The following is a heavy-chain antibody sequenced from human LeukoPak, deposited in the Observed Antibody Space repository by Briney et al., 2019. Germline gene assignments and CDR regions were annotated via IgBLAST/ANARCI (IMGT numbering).Heavy chain of an antibody. Sequence: ASETLSLTCTVSGGSISSGSYYWSWIRQPAGKGLEWIGRMYTSGSTNYNPSLKNRVTISVDTSKNQFSLKLSSVTAADTAVYYCARAQGNYYDSSGYPDYWGQGTLVTVSS. D-gene: IGHD3-22*01. J-gene: IGHJ4*02. CDR2: MYTSGST. CDR3: ARAQGNYYDSSGYPDY. V-gene: IGHV4-61*02. CDR1: GGSISSGSYY.